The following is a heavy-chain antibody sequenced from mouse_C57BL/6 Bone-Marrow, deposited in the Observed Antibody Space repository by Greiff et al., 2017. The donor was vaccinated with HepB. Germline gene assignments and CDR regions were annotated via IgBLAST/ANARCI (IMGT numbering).Heavy chain of an antibody. J-gene: IGHJ2*01. Sequence: EVKVEESGPGLVKPSQSLSLTCSVTGYSITSGYYWNWIRQFPGNKLEWMGYISYDGSNNYNPSLKNRISITRDTSKNQFFLKLNSVTTEDTATYHCARMDGYYFDYWGQGTTLTVSS. CDR1: GYSITSGYY. D-gene: IGHD2-3*01. CDR3: ARMDGYYFDY. V-gene: IGHV3-6*01. CDR2: ISYDGSN.